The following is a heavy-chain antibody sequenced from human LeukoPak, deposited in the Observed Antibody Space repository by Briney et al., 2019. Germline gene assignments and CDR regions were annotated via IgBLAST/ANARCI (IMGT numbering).Heavy chain of an antibody. D-gene: IGHD6-19*01. CDR3: ARTYSIGWSLGVFDI. Sequence: SETLSLTCTVSGYSISSGYYWGWIRQPPGKGLEWIGSIYHSGSAYCNPSLKSRVTISVDTSRNQFSLRLSSVTAADTAMYYCARTYSIGWSLGVFDIWGQGTMVTVSS. CDR1: GYSISSGYY. J-gene: IGHJ3*02. CDR2: IYHSGSA. V-gene: IGHV4-38-2*02.